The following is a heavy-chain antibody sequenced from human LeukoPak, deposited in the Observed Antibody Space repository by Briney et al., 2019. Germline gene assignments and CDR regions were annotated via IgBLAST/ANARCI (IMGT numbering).Heavy chain of an antibody. J-gene: IGHJ5*02. CDR1: GYIFTGYY. Sequence: ASVKVSCKASGYIFTGYYMHWVRQAPGQGLEWMGWINPNSGGTDYAQKFQGRVTMTRDTSISTAYMELSRLRSDDTAVYYCARGGIVGATYNWFDPWGQGTLVTVSS. CDR3: ARGGIVGATYNWFDP. V-gene: IGHV1-2*02. CDR2: INPNSGGT. D-gene: IGHD1-26*01.